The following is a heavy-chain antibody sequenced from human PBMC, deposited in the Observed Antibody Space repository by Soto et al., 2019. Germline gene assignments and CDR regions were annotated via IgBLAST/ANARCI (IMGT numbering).Heavy chain of an antibody. Sequence: SVKVSFKVSGGTFSSYTISWVRQAPGQGLEWMGRIIPILGIANYAPKFQGRVTITADKSTSTAYMELSSLRSEDTAVYYCASWSGYSPYYYMDVWGKGTTVTVSS. CDR1: GGTFSSYT. D-gene: IGHD3-3*01. V-gene: IGHV1-69*02. J-gene: IGHJ6*03. CDR2: IIPILGIA. CDR3: ASWSGYSPYYYMDV.